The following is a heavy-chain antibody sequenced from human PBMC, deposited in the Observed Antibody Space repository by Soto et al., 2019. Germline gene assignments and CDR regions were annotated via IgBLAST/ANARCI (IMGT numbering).Heavy chain of an antibody. Sequence: SEARSGTWAVYGASFSGYYWSWIRQPPGKGLEWIGEINHSGSTNYNPSLKSRVTISVDTSKNQFSLKLSSVTAADTAVYYCARSTPGGSIKGNWFDPWGQGTLVTVSS. D-gene: IGHD3-10*01. CDR2: INHSGST. CDR3: ARSTPGGSIKGNWFDP. J-gene: IGHJ5*02. V-gene: IGHV4-34*01. CDR1: GASFSGYY.